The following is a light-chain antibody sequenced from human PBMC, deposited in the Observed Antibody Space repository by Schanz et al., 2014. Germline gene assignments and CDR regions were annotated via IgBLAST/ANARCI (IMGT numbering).Light chain of an antibody. CDR2: EVS. CDR3: SSYAGSINLV. Sequence: QSALTQPRSVSGSPGQSVTISCTGTSSDVGGYDCVSWYQQHPGKAPKLMIYEVSKRPSGVPDRFSGSKSGNTASLTVSGLQAEDEADYYCSSYAGSINLVFGGGTKVTVL. CDR1: SSDVGGYDC. V-gene: IGLV2-8*01. J-gene: IGLJ2*01.